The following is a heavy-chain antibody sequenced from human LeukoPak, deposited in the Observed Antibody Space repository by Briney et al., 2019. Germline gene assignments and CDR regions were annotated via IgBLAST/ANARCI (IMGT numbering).Heavy chain of an antibody. V-gene: IGHV3-30*18. CDR1: GFTFSSYG. Sequence: GGSLRLSCAASGFTFSSYGMHWVRQAPGKGLEWVAVISYDGSNKYYADSVKGRFTISRDNSKNTLYLQMNSLRAEDTAVYYCANDHSSGWSHPYFDYWGQGTLVTVSS. D-gene: IGHD6-19*01. CDR3: ANDHSSGWSHPYFDY. J-gene: IGHJ4*02. CDR2: ISYDGSNK.